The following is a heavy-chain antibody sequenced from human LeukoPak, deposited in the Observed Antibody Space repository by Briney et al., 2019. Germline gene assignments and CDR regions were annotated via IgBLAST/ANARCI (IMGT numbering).Heavy chain of an antibody. CDR1: GFTFDDYA. CDR3: AKDSSSTSDY. V-gene: IGHV3-9*01. CDR2: ISWNSGSI. D-gene: IGHD6-6*01. J-gene: IGHJ4*02. Sequence: SLRLSCAASGFTFDDYAMHWVRQAPGKGLECVSGISWNSGSIGYADSVKGRFTISRDNAKNSLYLQMNSLRAEDTALYYCAKDSSSTSDYWGQGTLVTVSS.